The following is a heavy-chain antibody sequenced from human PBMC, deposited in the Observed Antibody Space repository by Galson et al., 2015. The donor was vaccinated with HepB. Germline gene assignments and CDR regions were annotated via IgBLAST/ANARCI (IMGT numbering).Heavy chain of an antibody. Sequence: SLRLSCAASGFTFGDYAMSWFRQAPGKGLEWVGFIRSKAYGGTTEYAASVKGRFTISRDDSKSIAYLQMNSLKTEDTAVYYCTRVGGSGSYPYGALTHFDYWGQGTLVTVSS. V-gene: IGHV3-49*03. CDR1: GFTFGDYA. CDR3: TRVGGSGSYPYGALTHFDY. CDR2: IRSKAYGGTT. D-gene: IGHD3-10*01. J-gene: IGHJ4*02.